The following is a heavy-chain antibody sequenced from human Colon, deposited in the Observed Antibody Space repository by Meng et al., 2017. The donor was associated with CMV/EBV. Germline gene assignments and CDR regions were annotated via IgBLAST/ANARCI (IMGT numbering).Heavy chain of an antibody. D-gene: IGHD1-26*01. CDR2: ISAYTGDT. CDR3: VRESQSGSYIYLQH. Sequence: QVQLGRSGAAVKKPGASVKVSCTASGYTFTNYGISWVRQAPGQGLEWMGWISAYTGDTYYAQKFQGRVTMTTDTSTSTAYMELRSLRSDDTAVYYCVRESQSGSYIYLQHWGQGTLVTVSS. CDR1: GYTFTNYG. V-gene: IGHV1-18*01. J-gene: IGHJ1*01.